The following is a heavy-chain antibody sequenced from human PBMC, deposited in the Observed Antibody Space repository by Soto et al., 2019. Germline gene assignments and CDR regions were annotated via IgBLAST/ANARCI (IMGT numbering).Heavy chain of an antibody. V-gene: IGHV4-4*02. Sequence: QVQLQESGPGLVKPSGTLSLTCAVSGGSISSSNWWSWVRQPPGKGLEWIGEIYHSGSTNYNPSLKSRVTISVDKSKNQFSLKLSSVTAADTAVYYCASRRRDDSSGSDFDPWGQGTLVTVSS. CDR2: IYHSGST. J-gene: IGHJ5*02. D-gene: IGHD3-22*01. CDR3: ASRRRDDSSGSDFDP. CDR1: GGSISSSNW.